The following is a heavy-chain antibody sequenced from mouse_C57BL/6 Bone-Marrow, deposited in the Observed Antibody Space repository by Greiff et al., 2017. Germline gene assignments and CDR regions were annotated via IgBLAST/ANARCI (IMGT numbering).Heavy chain of an antibody. J-gene: IGHJ4*01. CDR2: FYPRCGNT. V-gene: IGHV1-81*01. Sequence: LQESGAELARPGASVKLSCKASGYTFTSYGFSWVKPRTGQGLVWIGEFYPRCGNTYYNEKFKCKATLTADKSSSTAYMELRSLTAEDTAVYFCASSRYARDYWGQGTSVTVSA. CDR3: ASSRYARDY. D-gene: IGHD6-1*01. CDR1: GYTFTSYG.